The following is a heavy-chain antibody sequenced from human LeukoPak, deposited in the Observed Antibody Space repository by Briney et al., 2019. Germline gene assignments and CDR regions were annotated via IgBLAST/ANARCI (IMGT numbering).Heavy chain of an antibody. Sequence: PSETLSLTCTVSGGTISSSSYYWGWIRQPPGKGLEWIGSIYYSGTTYYNPSLKSRVTISVDTSKSQFSLRLTSVIAADTAVYYCARHVRFLEWLSSYYFDYWGQGTLVTVSS. CDR1: GGTISSSSYY. D-gene: IGHD3-3*01. CDR3: ARHVRFLEWLSSYYFDY. CDR2: IYYSGTT. J-gene: IGHJ4*02. V-gene: IGHV4-39*01.